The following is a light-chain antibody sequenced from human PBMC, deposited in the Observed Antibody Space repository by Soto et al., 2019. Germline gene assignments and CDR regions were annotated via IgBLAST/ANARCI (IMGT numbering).Light chain of an antibody. CDR1: SYNL. CDR2: EGS. V-gene: IGLV2-23*01. CDR3: SSYVGAVV. Sequence: QSALTQPASVSGSPGQSITISCTGSYNLVSWYQQHPGKAPKLMIYEGSNRPSGVSNRFSGSKSGNTASLTISGLQAEDEADYSCSSYVGAVVFGGGTKLTVL. J-gene: IGLJ2*01.